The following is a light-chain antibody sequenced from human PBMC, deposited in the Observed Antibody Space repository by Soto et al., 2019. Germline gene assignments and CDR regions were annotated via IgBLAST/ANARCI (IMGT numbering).Light chain of an antibody. CDR1: QSISSY. CDR3: QQRYSTPWT. V-gene: IGKV1-39*01. Sequence: DIQMTQSPSSLSSSVGDRVTITCRASQSISSYLNWYQQKPGKAPKLLIYAASSLQSGVPSRFSGSGSGTDFTLTISSLQPEDFATYYCQQRYSTPWTFGQGTKVAIK. J-gene: IGKJ1*01. CDR2: AAS.